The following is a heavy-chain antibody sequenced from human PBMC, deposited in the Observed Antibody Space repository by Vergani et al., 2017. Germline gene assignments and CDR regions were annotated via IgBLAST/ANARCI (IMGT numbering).Heavy chain of an antibody. Sequence: QVQLQESGPGLVKPSETLSLTCTVSGGSISSYYWHWIRQPPGNGLEWIGYIYSRRSTNYNPSLKSRVTISVDTAKNQFSLKLSSVTAADTAGYYWAGGRGIVGATTWGMDVWGQGTTVTVSS. CDR2: IYSRRST. V-gene: IGHV4-59*01. CDR1: GGSISSYY. J-gene: IGHJ6*02. D-gene: IGHD1-26*01. CDR3: AGGRGIVGATTWGMDV.